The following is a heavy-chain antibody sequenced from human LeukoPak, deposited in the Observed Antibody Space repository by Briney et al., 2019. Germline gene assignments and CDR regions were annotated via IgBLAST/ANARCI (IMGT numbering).Heavy chain of an antibody. Sequence: ASVKVSCKESGYTFTTYYMHWVRQAPGQGLEWKGSVNPTGGGTTYAQNFQGRVTVTMDTSTTAVYMEVSSLTSEDTAVYYCARAGDRGPNYYLDYWGQGTLVTVSS. CDR3: ARAGDRGPNYYLDY. J-gene: IGHJ4*02. V-gene: IGHV1-46*01. D-gene: IGHD1-14*01. CDR2: VNPTGGGT. CDR1: GYTFTTYY.